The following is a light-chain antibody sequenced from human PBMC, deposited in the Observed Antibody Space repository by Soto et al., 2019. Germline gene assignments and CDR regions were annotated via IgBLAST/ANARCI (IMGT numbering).Light chain of an antibody. CDR1: QSVSSY. V-gene: IGKV3-20*01. CDR2: SAS. CDR3: QQYGSSGT. J-gene: IGKJ1*01. Sequence: EIVMTQSPATLSVSPGERATLSCRASQSVSSYLAWYQQKPGQAPRLLIYSASTRATDIPARFSGSGSGTDFTLTISRLEPEDFAVYYCQQYGSSGTFGQGTKVDIK.